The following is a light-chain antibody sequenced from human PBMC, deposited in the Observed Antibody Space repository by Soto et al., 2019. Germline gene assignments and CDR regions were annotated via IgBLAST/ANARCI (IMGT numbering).Light chain of an antibody. Sequence: EIVLTQSPATLSLSPGERATLSCRASQSVSSYLAWYQQKPGQAPRLLIYDASNRATGIQARFSGSGSGTDFTLPISSLEPEDFAVYYCQQRSNWSWTFGQGNKVEIK. V-gene: IGKV3-11*01. J-gene: IGKJ1*01. CDR2: DAS. CDR1: QSVSSY. CDR3: QQRSNWSWT.